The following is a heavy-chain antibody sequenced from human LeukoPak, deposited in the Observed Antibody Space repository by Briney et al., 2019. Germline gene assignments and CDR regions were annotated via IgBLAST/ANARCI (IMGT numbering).Heavy chain of an antibody. CDR2: INPNSGGT. CDR1: GYTFTGYY. V-gene: IGHV1-2*04. D-gene: IGHD3-16*01. Sequence: ASVKVSCKASGYTFTGYYMHWVRQAPGQGLEWMGWINPNSGGTNYAQKFQGWVTMTRDTSISTAYMELSRLRSDDTAVYYCARSDYVWGSSNYFDYWGQGTLVTVSS. J-gene: IGHJ4*02. CDR3: ARSDYVWGSSNYFDY.